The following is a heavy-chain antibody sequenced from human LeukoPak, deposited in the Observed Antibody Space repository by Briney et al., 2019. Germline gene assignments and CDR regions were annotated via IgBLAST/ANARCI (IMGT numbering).Heavy chain of an antibody. CDR1: GFTFSGHS. J-gene: IGHJ3*02. CDR2: IGISSSTI. V-gene: IGHV3-48*02. D-gene: IGHD5-24*01. Sequence: GGSLRLSCAASGFTFSGHSMNWVRQAPGRGLEWVAYIGISSSTIYYADSVKGRFTISRDNVMNSVFLQMNTLRDEDTAVYYCARSGCGSGGGCYNYRNAFDIWGQGTMVTVSS. CDR3: ARSGCGSGGGCYNYRNAFDI.